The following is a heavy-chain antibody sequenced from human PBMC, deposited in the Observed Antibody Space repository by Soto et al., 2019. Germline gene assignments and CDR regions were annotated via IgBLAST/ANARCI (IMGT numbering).Heavy chain of an antibody. D-gene: IGHD3-3*01. CDR2: ISSSGSTI. V-gene: IGHV3-11*01. CDR3: AAAYDFWSGYSLTTLGAFDI. CDR1: GFTFSDYY. J-gene: IGHJ3*02. Sequence: PGGSLRLSCAASGFTFSDYYMSWIRQAPGKGLEWVSYISSSGSTIYYADSVKGRFTISRDNAKNSLYLQMNSLRAEDTAVYYSAAAYDFWSGYSLTTLGAFDIWGQGTMVTVSS.